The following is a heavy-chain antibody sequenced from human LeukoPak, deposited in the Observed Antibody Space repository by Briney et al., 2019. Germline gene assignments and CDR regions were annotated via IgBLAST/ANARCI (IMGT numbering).Heavy chain of an antibody. CDR3: ARDGAKGMIVVVNFDY. J-gene: IGHJ4*02. V-gene: IGHV3-30*02. CDR2: IRYDGSNK. CDR1: GFPFSSHG. Sequence: GGSPRLSCVASGFPFSSHGIYWVRQAPGKGLEWVAFIRYDGSNKYYADSVKGRFTISRDNAKNTLYLQMNSLRAEDTAVYYCARDGAKGMIVVVNFDYWGQGTLVTVSS. D-gene: IGHD3-22*01.